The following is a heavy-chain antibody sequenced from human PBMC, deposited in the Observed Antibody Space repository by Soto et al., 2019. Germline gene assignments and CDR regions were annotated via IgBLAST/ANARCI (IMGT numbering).Heavy chain of an antibody. CDR1: GFTVSSNY. CDR2: IYSGGST. D-gene: IGHD5-12*01. V-gene: IGHV3-66*04. Sequence: GGSLRVSCAAAGFTVSSNYRSWVSQAPGKGLEWVSVIYSGGSTYYADSVKGRFTISRDNSKNTLYLQMNSLRAEDTAVYYCARRFGSGYGDDIWGQGTMVTVSS. CDR3: ARRFGSGYGDDI. J-gene: IGHJ3*02.